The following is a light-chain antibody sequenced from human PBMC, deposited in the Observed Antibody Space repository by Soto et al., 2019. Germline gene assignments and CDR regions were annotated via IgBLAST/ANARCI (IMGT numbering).Light chain of an antibody. CDR3: CSYTNINTAYV. Sequence: QSALTQPASVSGSPGQSITISCTGTNSDVGDYNYVSWYQQFPGKAPKLVIYDVNNRPSGISDRFSGSKSGNTASLIISGLQTEDEADYYCCSYTNINTAYVFGNGTKVTVL. CDR1: NSDVGDYNY. CDR2: DVN. V-gene: IGLV2-14*03. J-gene: IGLJ1*01.